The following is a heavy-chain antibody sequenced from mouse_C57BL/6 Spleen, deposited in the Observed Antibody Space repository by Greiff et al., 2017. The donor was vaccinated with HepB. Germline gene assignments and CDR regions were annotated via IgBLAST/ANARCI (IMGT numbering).Heavy chain of an antibody. J-gene: IGHJ3*01. D-gene: IGHD1-1*01. V-gene: IGHV1-81*01. CDR1: GYTFTSYC. CDR3: ASPHYYGSSYGFAY. CDR2: IYPRSGNT. Sequence: VQLQQSGAELARPGASVKLSCKASGYTFTSYCISWVKQRTGQGLEWIGEIYPRSGNTYYNEKFKGKATLTADTSSSTAYMELRSLTSEDSAVYFCASPHYYGSSYGFAYWGQGTLVTVSA.